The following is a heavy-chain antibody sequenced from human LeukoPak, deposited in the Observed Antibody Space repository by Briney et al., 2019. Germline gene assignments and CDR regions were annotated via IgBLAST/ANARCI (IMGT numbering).Heavy chain of an antibody. J-gene: IGHJ4*02. D-gene: IGHD6-6*01. CDR1: GFTFSSYS. CDR2: ISSSSSYI. CDR3: ASLLRSSSSGSDY. Sequence: GGSLRLSCAASGFTFSSYSMNWVRQAPGKGLEWVSSISSSSSYIYYADSVKGRFTISRDNAKNSLYLQMNSLRAEDTAVYYCASLLRSSSSGSDYWGQGTLVTVSS. V-gene: IGHV3-21*01.